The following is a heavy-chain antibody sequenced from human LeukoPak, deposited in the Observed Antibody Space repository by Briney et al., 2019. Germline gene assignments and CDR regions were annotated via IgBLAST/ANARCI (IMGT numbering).Heavy chain of an antibody. D-gene: IGHD1-26*01. V-gene: IGHV4-4*02. CDR3: ARAGSGSYLYYFDY. J-gene: IGHJ4*02. CDR1: GGSISSSNW. CDR2: IYHSGST. Sequence: SGTLSLTCAVSGGSISSSNWWSWVRQPPGKGLEWIGEIYHSGSTNYNPSLKSRVTISVDKSKNQFSLKLSSVTAADTAVYYCARAGSGSYLYYFDYWGQGTLVTVSS.